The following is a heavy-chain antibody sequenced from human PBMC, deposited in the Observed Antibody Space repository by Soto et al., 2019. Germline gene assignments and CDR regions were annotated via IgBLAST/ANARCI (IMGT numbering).Heavy chain of an antibody. D-gene: IGHD6-13*01. CDR2: ISNRGSDT. V-gene: IGHV3-23*01. J-gene: IGHJ4*02. CDR1: GFTFINYA. Sequence: VGSLRLSCAGSGFTFINYAMTWVRQAPGKGLEWVSSISNRGSDTYYVDSVKGRFTISRDNSKNTLYLQMNSLRAEDTAVYYCAKETYRSSWYFWGQGTLVTVS. CDR3: AKETYRSSWYF.